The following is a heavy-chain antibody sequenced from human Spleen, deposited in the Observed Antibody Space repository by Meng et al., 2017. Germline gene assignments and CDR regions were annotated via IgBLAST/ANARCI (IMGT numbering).Heavy chain of an antibody. CDR1: GSTFAAYW. CDR2: IDPKSDNT. V-gene: IGHV1-2*06. D-gene: IGHD6-13*01. CDR3: ARDEDISAAGYLLGDF. Sequence: QVRRRSSCPEVKKPGAPVKGSCKASGSTFAAYWIRGGRQAPGQGLEWMGRIDPKSDNTHYAQKFQGRVTMTRDTSISTAYMELSGLRSDDTAVYYCARDEDISAAGYLLGDFWGQGTLVTVSS. J-gene: IGHJ4*02.